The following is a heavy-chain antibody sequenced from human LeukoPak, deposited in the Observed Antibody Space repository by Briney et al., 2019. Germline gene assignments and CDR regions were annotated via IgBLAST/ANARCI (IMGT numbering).Heavy chain of an antibody. Sequence: PGGSLRLSCAASGFTFSSYDLNWVRQPPGKTLEWVSAISTAGDTYYPGSVKGRFTISRENAKNSLYLQMSSLEAGDTAVYYCASATRGGYYDHWGQGTLVTVSS. CDR1: GFTFSSYD. D-gene: IGHD3-22*01. V-gene: IGHV3-13*01. CDR3: ASATRGGYYDH. J-gene: IGHJ5*02. CDR2: ISTAGDT.